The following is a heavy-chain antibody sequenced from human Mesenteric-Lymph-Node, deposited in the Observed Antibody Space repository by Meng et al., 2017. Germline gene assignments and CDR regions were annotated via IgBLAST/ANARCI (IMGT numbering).Heavy chain of an antibody. CDR3: ARDPGGEAAIGL. CDR2: ISSSSSYI. D-gene: IGHD2-2*01. Sequence: EVQLVESGGGLVKPGGSLRLSCAAYGFTFSSYSMNWVRQAPGKGLEWVSSISSSSSYIYYADSVKGRFTIPRDNAKNSLYLQMNSLRAEDTALYYCARDPGGEAAIGLWGRGTLVTVSS. J-gene: IGHJ2*01. V-gene: IGHV3-21*01. CDR1: GFTFSSYS.